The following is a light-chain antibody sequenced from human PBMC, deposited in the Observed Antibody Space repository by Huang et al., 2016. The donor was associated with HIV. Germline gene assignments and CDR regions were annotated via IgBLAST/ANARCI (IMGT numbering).Light chain of an antibody. J-gene: IGKJ1*01. CDR1: QGISNS. CDR2: AAS. CDR3: QQYWSTPPAT. V-gene: IGKV1-NL1*01. Sequence: DIQMTQSPSSLSASVGDRVTITCRASQGISNSLAWYQQKPGKAPKLLLYAASKLESGVPSRFSGSASGTDYTLTISSLQPEDFATYYCQQYWSTPPATFGQGTKVGIK.